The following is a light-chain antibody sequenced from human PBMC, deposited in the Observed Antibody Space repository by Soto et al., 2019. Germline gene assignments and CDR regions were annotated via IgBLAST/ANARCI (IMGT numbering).Light chain of an antibody. CDR3: TSYAGSNNLV. V-gene: IGLV2-23*01. J-gene: IGLJ3*02. Sequence: QSALTQPASVSASPGQSITISCTGTSSDVGTYNLVSWYQQHPNKAPKLMIYEGTKRPSGVSNRFSGSKSGNTASLTISGLQAEDEADYYCTSYAGSNNLVFAGGTKLTVL. CDR1: SSDVGTYNL. CDR2: EGT.